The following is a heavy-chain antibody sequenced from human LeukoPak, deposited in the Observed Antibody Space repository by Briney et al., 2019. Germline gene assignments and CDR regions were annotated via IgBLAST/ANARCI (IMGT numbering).Heavy chain of an antibody. CDR3: VRRVRYFGQNDY. V-gene: IGHV4-59*08. J-gene: IGHJ4*02. CDR2: IYYTGST. Sequence: SETLSLTCTVSGASMSDYYWSWIRQPPGKGLEWIGYIYYTGSTNYSPSLKSRVTMSVDTSKNQTSLKLSSVTAADSAVYYCVRRVRYFGQNDYWGQGTLVTVSS. CDR1: GASMSDYY. D-gene: IGHD3-9*01.